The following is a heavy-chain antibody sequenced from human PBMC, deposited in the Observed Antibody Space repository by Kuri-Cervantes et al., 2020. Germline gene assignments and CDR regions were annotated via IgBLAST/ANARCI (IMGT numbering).Heavy chain of an antibody. CDR2: ISWNSGSI. D-gene: IGHD3-3*01. CDR1: GFTFDDYA. V-gene: IGHV3-9*01. Sequence: GGSLRLSCAASGFTFDDYAMHWVRQAPGKGLEWVSGISWNSGSIGYADSVKGRFTISRDNAKNSLYLQMNSLRAEDTALYYCXKDIGRFNRXXYGAFDIWGQGTMVTVSS. J-gene: IGHJ3*02. CDR3: XKDIGRFNRXXYGAFDI.